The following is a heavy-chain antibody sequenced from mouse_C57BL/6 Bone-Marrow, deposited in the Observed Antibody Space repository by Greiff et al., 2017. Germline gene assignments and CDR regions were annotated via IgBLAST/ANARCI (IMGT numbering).Heavy chain of an antibody. CDR3: AMPYYDWFAY. J-gene: IGHJ3*01. V-gene: IGHV1-74*01. D-gene: IGHD2-4*01. Sequence: QVQLQQPGAELVMPGASVKLSCKASGYTFTSYWMHWVKQRPGQGLEWIGRIHPSDSDTNYNQKFKGKATLTVDKSSSTAYMQLSSLTSEDSAVYYCAMPYYDWFAYWGQGTLVTVSA. CDR2: IHPSDSDT. CDR1: GYTFTSYW.